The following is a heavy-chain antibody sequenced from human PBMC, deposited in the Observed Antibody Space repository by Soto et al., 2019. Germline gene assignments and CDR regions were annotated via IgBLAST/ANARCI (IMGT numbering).Heavy chain of an antibody. Sequence: QVQLQESGPGLVKPSETLSLTCTVSGGSISSYYWSWIRQPPGKGLEWIGYIYYSGSTNYNPSLTSPVTISGDQCQDQFSLKMRSVTAADTVVYYCAGEGLAGIIGLYYYYGMDVWGQGTTVTVSS. J-gene: IGHJ6*02. CDR1: GGSISSYY. CDR3: AGEGLAGIIGLYYYYGMDV. CDR2: IYYSGST. D-gene: IGHD1-1*01. V-gene: IGHV4-59*01.